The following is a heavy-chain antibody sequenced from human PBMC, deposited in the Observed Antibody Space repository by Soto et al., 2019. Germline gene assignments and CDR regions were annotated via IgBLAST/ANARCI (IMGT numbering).Heavy chain of an antibody. Sequence: QVQLVQSGAEVKKPGASVKVSCKASGYTFTSYGISWVRQAPGQGLEWMGWISAYNGNTNYAQKLQGRVTMTTDTSTRTAYMELRSLRSDDTAVYYCARDQVVPADYYYYGMDVWGKGTTVTVSS. CDR3: ARDQVVPADYYYYGMDV. D-gene: IGHD2-2*01. CDR2: ISAYNGNT. CDR1: GYTFTSYG. V-gene: IGHV1-18*01. J-gene: IGHJ6*04.